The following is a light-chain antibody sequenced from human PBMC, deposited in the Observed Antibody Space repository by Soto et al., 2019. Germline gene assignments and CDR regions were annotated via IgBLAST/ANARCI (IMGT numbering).Light chain of an antibody. V-gene: IGLV2-14*03. CDR3: SSYTSSSTRV. Sequence: QPVLTQPASVSGSPGQSITVSCTGTSSDVGRYNYVSWYQQYPGKAPKLMIFDVSNRPSGIPNRFSGSKSGNTASLTISGLQAEDEAKYYCSSYTSSSTRVFGTGTKLTVL. J-gene: IGLJ1*01. CDR1: SSDVGRYNY. CDR2: DVS.